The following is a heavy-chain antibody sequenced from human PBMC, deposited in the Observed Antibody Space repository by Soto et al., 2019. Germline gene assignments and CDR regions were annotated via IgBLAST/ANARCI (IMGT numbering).Heavy chain of an antibody. CDR1: EFTFSSYG. D-gene: IGHD3-3*01. CDR2: IWYDGSNK. J-gene: IGHJ4*02. CDR3: ARGLRITIFGVVTPLFDY. V-gene: IGHV3-33*01. Sequence: GGSLRLSCAASEFTFSSYGMHWVRQAPGKGLEWVAVIWYDGSNKYYADSVKGRFTISRDNSKNTLYLQMNSLRAEDTAVYYCARGLRITIFGVVTPLFDYWGQGTLVTVSS.